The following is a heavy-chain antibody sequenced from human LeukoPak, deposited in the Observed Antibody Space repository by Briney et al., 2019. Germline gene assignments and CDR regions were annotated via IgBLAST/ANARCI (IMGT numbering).Heavy chain of an antibody. D-gene: IGHD3-10*01. CDR3: ARGGGLSDY. J-gene: IGHJ4*02. Sequence: SETLSLTCNVSGGSINNYYWSWLRQPPGKGLEWIGYIYFTGGTNYNPSLKSRVTMSIDTSKNQFSLKLNSVTAADTAFYYCARGGGLSDYWGQGSLVTVSS. V-gene: IGHV4-59*01. CDR1: GGSINNYY. CDR2: IYFTGGT.